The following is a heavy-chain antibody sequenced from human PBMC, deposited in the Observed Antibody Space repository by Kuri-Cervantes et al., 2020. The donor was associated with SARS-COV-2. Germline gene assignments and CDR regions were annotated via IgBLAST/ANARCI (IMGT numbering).Heavy chain of an antibody. D-gene: IGHD3-3*01. J-gene: IGHJ5*02. Sequence: SETLSLTCTVSGGSISSYYWSWIRQPPGKGLEWIGYIYYSGSTNYNPSLKSRVTISVDTSKHQFSLKLSSVTAADTAVYYWARDAERADDFWSGYKNWFDPWGQGTLVTVSS. CDR1: GGSISSYY. CDR2: IYYSGST. V-gene: IGHV4-59*01. CDR3: ARDAERADDFWSGYKNWFDP.